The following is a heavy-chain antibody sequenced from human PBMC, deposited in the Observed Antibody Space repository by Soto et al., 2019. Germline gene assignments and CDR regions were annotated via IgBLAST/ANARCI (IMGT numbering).Heavy chain of an antibody. Sequence: SLTRCLPWTVAGGSIRSYYWSRIRQPPGKGLEWIGCIYYSGSTNYNPSLKSRVTISVDTCKNQFSLKLSSVTAADTAVYYCARAGNFHILTGYYSTYSYYGMDVSGHGTTVTVSS. CDR2: IYYSGST. J-gene: IGHJ6*02. CDR3: ARAGNFHILTGYYSTYSYYGMDV. CDR1: GGSIRSYY. D-gene: IGHD3-9*01. V-gene: IGHV4-59*01.